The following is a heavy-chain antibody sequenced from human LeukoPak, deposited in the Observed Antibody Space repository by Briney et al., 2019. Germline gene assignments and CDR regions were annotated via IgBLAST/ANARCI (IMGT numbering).Heavy chain of an antibody. V-gene: IGHV4-59*01. CDR2: IYYSGST. J-gene: IGHJ4*02. D-gene: IGHD1-26*01. Sequence: SETLSLTCTVSGGSISSYYWSWIRQPPGKGLEWIGYIYYSGSTNYNPSPKSRVTISVDTSKNQFSLKLSSVTAADTAVYYCARGGGWELLRNFDYWGQGTLVTVSS. CDR1: GGSISSYY. CDR3: ARGGGWELLRNFDY.